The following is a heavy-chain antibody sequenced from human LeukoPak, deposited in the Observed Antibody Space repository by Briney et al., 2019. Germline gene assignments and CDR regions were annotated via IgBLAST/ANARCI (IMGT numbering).Heavy chain of an antibody. V-gene: IGHV4-34*01. J-gene: IGHJ4*02. Sequence: KASETLSLTCAVYGGSFSGYYWSWIRQPPGKGLEWIGEINHSGSTNYNPSLKSRVTISVDTSKNQFSLKLSSVTAADTAVYYCARQSEGNSYDSSGSFDYWGQGTLVTVSS. CDR2: INHSGST. CDR3: ARQSEGNSYDSSGSFDY. CDR1: GGSFSGYY. D-gene: IGHD3-22*01.